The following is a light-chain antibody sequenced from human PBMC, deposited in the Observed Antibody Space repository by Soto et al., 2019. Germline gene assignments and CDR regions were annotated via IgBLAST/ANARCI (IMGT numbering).Light chain of an antibody. V-gene: IGLV2-14*01. CDR3: SSYTSSGTLV. Sequence: QSALTQPASVSGSPGQSITISCTGTSSDVGGYNYVSWYQQHPGKAPKPMIYEVSNRPSGVSNRFSGSKSGNTASLTISGLQAEDEADYYCSSYTSSGTLVFGGGTKLTVL. J-gene: IGLJ2*01. CDR1: SSDVGGYNY. CDR2: EVS.